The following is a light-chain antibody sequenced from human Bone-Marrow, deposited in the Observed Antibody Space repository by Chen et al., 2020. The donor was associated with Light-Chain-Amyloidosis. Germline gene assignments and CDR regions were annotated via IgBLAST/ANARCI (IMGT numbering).Light chain of an antibody. V-gene: IGLV3-21*02. CDR1: NIGSTS. CDR2: DNS. Sequence: SYVLTQPSSVSVAPGQTATIACGGNNIGSTSVHWYQQTPGQAPLLVVYDNSDRPSGIPGRLSASNSGNTANLTISRVEAGDEADYYCQVWDRSSEGPVFGGGTKLTVL. CDR3: QVWDRSSEGPV. J-gene: IGLJ3*02.